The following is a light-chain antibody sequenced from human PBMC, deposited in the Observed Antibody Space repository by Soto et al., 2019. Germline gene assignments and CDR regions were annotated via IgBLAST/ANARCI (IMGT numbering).Light chain of an antibody. V-gene: IGKV4-1*01. CDR1: QSLLFSSNNKNY. Sequence: DIVMTQSPDSLAVSLGERATINCKSSQSLLFSSNNKNYLAWYQQRPGQPPKLLIYWASTRESGVPDRFSGSGSGTDFTLTINSVQAEDVAVYYCQQYCSIACTFGQGTKLEIK. J-gene: IGKJ2*02. CDR3: QQYCSIACT. CDR2: WAS.